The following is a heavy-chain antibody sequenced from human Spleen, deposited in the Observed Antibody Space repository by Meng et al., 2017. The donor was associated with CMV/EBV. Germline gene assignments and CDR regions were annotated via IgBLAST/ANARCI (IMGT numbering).Heavy chain of an antibody. V-gene: IGHV3-30*04. J-gene: IGHJ4*02. CDR3: ARDPRL. Sequence: GGSLRLSCAASGFTFSSFVMHWVRQAPGKGLEWVAVISYDGSNKYYADSVKGRFTISRDNSKNTLYLQMNSLRAEDTAVYYCARDPRLWGQGTLVTVSS. CDR1: GFTFSSFV. CDR2: ISYDGSNK.